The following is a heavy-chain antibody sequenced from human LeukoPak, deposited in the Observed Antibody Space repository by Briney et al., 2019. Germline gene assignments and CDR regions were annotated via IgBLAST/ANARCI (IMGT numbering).Heavy chain of an antibody. CDR1: GYSFTSYW. D-gene: IGHD3-10*01. J-gene: IGHJ5*02. V-gene: IGHV5-51*01. Sequence: GESLKISCKGSGYSFTSYWIGWVRQMPGKGLEWMGIIYPGDSDTRYSPSFQGQVTISADKSISTAYLQWSSLKASDTAMYYCARRITMVRGVIGWFDPWGQGTLVTVSS. CDR2: IYPGDSDT. CDR3: ARRITMVRGVIGWFDP.